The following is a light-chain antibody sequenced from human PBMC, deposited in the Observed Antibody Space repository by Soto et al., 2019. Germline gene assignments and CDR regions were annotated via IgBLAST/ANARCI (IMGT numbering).Light chain of an antibody. Sequence: QSVLTQPPSASGTPGQRITISCSGSTSNIESHPVNWFQQVPGAAPKLLIKTNNQRPSGVPDRFSGSKSGASASLAISGLQPEDEGTYYCATWDDSRNGVFGSGTKLTVL. V-gene: IGLV1-44*01. CDR1: TSNIESHP. CDR3: ATWDDSRNGV. J-gene: IGLJ1*01. CDR2: TNN.